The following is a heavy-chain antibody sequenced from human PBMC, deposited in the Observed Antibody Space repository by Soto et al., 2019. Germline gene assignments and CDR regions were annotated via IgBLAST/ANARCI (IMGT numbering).Heavy chain of an antibody. V-gene: IGHV1-69*01. D-gene: IGHD2-2*01. J-gene: IGHJ4*02. CDR2: IIPKYGTT. Sequence: QVQLMQSGAEVTKPGSSVKVSCKAPGGPFNTFGISWVRQAPGQGLEWMGGIIPKYGTTNYARRFQGRVTITADESTTTAYLELSSLGHDDTAIYYCARTRQRRPVFYVDYWGQGTPISVTS. CDR1: GGPFNTFG. CDR3: ARTRQRRPVFYVDY.